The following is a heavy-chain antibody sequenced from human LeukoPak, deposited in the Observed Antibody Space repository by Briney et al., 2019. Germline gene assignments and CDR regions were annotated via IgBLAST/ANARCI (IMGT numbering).Heavy chain of an antibody. J-gene: IGHJ4*02. V-gene: IGHV3-21*06. CDR3: ARGSATVITDLDD. Sequence: GGSLRLSCTASGFSFSSYSMNWVRQAPGKGLEGVSCISSSSSSKNYADSVKGRFTISRDNDRNSLYLRMSSLRAEDTPVYYCARGSATVITDLDDWGQGTLVIVSS. D-gene: IGHD4-17*01. CDR2: ISSSSSSK. CDR1: GFSFSSYS.